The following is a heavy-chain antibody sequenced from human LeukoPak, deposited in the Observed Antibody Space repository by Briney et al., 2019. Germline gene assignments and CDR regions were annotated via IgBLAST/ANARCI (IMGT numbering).Heavy chain of an antibody. J-gene: IGHJ4*02. V-gene: IGHV3-23*01. CDR3: ARAFYYDSSGSVPPFFDY. CDR2: ISDSGDNT. CDR1: GFTFSSYA. Sequence: GGSLRLSCAASGFTFSSYAMSWVRQAPGKGLEWVSTISDSGDNTYYADSVKGRFTISRDNSKNTLYLQMNSLKAEDTAVYYCARAFYYDSSGSVPPFFDYWGQGTLVTVSS. D-gene: IGHD3-22*01.